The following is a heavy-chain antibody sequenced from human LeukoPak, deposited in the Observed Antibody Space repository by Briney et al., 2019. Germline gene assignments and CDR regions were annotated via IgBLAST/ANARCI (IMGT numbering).Heavy chain of an antibody. V-gene: IGHV4-61*02. CDR3: LRERRQVWVNVFDY. J-gene: IGHJ4*02. Sequence: PSQTLSPTCTVSGGSISSGTFYWTWIRQPAGKGLEWTGRISTSEQTDYNPSLQSRVTLSIDTSKNQFSLKLSSATAADTAVYFCLRERRQVWVNVFDYWGQGILVTVSS. CDR1: GGSISSGTFY. D-gene: IGHD1-26*01. CDR2: ISTSEQT.